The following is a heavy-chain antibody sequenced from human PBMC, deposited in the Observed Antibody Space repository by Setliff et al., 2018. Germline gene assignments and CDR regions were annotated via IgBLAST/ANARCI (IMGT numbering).Heavy chain of an antibody. D-gene: IGHD3-16*01. V-gene: IGHV4-34*01. J-gene: IGHJ4*02. CDR2: SSHSGST. Sequence: SETLSLTCSVYGESFSNNYWSWIRQPPGKGLEWIGESSHSGSTSYSPTFQGQVAISADKSLSTVHLQWTSLRASDTATYFCAKMSPAGGFNYAFDSWGQGTLVTVSS. CDR3: AKMSPAGGFNYAFDS. CDR1: GESFSNNY.